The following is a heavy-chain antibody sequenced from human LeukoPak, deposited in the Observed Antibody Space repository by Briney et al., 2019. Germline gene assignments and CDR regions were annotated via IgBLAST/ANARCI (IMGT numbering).Heavy chain of an antibody. CDR1: GFTFSSYW. CDR3: ARRNGGLRFLEWRFDY. V-gene: IGHV3-7*01. CDR2: IEQDGSEK. D-gene: IGHD3-3*01. Sequence: GGSLRLSCAASGFTFSSYWMSWVRQAPGKGLEWVANIEQDGSEKYYVDSVKGRFTISRDNAKNSLYLQMNSLRAEDTAVYYCARRNGGLRFLEWRFDYWGQGTLVTVSS. J-gene: IGHJ4*02.